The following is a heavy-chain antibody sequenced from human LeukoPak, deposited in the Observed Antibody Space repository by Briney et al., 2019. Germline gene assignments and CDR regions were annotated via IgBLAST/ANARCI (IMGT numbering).Heavy chain of an antibody. CDR3: ARGQHYFAH. D-gene: IGHD2-2*01. CDR2: ITSSGSSI. V-gene: IGHV3-11*04. CDR1: GFTFSDYY. J-gene: IGHJ4*02. Sequence: GGSLRLSCAASGFTFSDYYMSWIRQAPGKGLEWVSYITSSGSSINYADSVKGRFTVFRDNAKNSLYLQMSSLRAEDTAVYYCARGQHYFAHWGQGTLVTVSS.